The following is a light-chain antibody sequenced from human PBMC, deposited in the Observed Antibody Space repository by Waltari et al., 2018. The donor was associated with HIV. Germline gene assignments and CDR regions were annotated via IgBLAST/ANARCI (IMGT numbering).Light chain of an antibody. CDR1: HSDCGGYKY. CDR3: CSYADSDTVR. V-gene: IGLV2-8*01. Sequence: QSALTQPPSAPGSPGQSVTISCTGTHSDCGGYKYVSSYQRHPGKTPTVIIYDVTRRASGVPERFSGSKSGNTAALTVSGLQAEDEGHYYCCSYADSDTVRFGGGTRLTVL. CDR2: DVT. J-gene: IGLJ2*01.